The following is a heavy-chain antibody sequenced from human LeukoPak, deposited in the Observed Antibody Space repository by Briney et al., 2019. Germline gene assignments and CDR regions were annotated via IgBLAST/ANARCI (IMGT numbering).Heavy chain of an antibody. CDR1: GYSFTSYW. V-gene: IGHV5-51*01. J-gene: IGHJ6*03. Sequence: GESLKISCKGSGYSFTSYWIGRVRQMPGKGLEWMGIIYPGDSDTRYSPSFQGQVTISADKSISTAYLQWSSLKASDTAMYYCARLTAADYYYMDVWGKGTTVTVSS. CDR2: IYPGDSDT. CDR3: ARLTAADYYYMDV. D-gene: IGHD5-18*01.